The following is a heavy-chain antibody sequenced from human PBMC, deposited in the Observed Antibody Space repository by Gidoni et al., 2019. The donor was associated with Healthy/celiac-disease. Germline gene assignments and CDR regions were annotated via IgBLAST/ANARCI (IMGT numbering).Heavy chain of an antibody. Sequence: EVQLVESGGGLVQPGGSLRLSCAASGFTFSSYWLHWVRQAPGKGLVWVSRINSDGSSTSYADSVKGRFTISRDNAKNTLYLQMNSLRAEDTAVYYCARGARSSSWGEWVDYWGQGTLVTVSS. V-gene: IGHV3-74*01. CDR2: INSDGSST. J-gene: IGHJ4*02. CDR3: ARGARSSSWGEWVDY. CDR1: GFTFSSYW. D-gene: IGHD6-13*01.